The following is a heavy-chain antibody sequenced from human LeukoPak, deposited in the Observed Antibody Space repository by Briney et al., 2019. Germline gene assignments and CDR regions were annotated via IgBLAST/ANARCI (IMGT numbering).Heavy chain of an antibody. CDR2: IYYSGST. D-gene: IGHD6-25*01. CDR1: GGSISSGGYY. J-gene: IGHJ4*02. V-gene: IGHV4-31*03. Sequence: SETLSLTCTVSGGSISSGGYYWSWIRQHPGKGLEWIGYIYYSGSTYYNPSLKSRVTISVDTSKNQFSLKLSSVTAADTAVYYCARGRQYSSAAVDYWGQGTLVTVSS. CDR3: ARGRQYSSAAVDY.